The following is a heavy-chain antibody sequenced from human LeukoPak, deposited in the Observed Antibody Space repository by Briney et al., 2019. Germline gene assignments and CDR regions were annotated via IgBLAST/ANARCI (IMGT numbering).Heavy chain of an antibody. CDR2: INAGNGNT. Sequence: ASVKVSCKASGYTFTSYAMHWVRQAPGQRLEWMGWINAGNGNTKYSQKFQGRVTITRDTSASTAYMELSSLRSEDTAVYYCARVSRDYYYMDVWGKGTTVTVSS. D-gene: IGHD6-6*01. J-gene: IGHJ6*03. CDR3: ARVSRDYYYMDV. CDR1: GYTFTSYA. V-gene: IGHV1-3*01.